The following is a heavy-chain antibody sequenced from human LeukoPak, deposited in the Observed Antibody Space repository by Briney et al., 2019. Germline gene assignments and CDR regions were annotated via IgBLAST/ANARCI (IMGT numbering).Heavy chain of an antibody. V-gene: IGHV4-39*07. CDR3: ARDGAYDYVWGSYRPPGPVDY. Sequence: SETLSLTCTVSGGSISSSSYYWGGIRQPPGKGLEWIGSIYYSGSTYYNPSLKSRVTISVDTSKNQFSLKLSSVTAADTAVYYCARDGAYDYVWGSYRPPGPVDYWGQGTLVTVSS. J-gene: IGHJ4*02. CDR2: IYYSGST. D-gene: IGHD3-16*02. CDR1: GGSISSSSYY.